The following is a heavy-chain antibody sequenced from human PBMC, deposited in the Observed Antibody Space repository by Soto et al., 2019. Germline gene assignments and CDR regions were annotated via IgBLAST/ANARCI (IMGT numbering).Heavy chain of an antibody. Sequence: ESGGGLVKPGGSLRLSCAASGFTFSSYSMNWVRQAPGKGLEWVSSISSSSSYIYYADSVKGRFTISRDNAKNSLYLQMNSLRAEDTAVYYCARGVDYYDSSGPDYWGQGTLVTVSS. CDR3: ARGVDYYDSSGPDY. CDR2: ISSSSSYI. CDR1: GFTFSSYS. D-gene: IGHD3-22*01. V-gene: IGHV3-21*01. J-gene: IGHJ4*02.